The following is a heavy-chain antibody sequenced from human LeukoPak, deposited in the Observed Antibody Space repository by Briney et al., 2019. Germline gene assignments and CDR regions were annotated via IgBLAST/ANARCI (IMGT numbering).Heavy chain of an antibody. Sequence: GASVKVSCKASGYTFTSYDINWVRQATGQVLEWMGWMNPNSGNTGYAQKFQGRVTMTRNTSISTAYMELSSLRSEDTAVYYCARNIGRFGELTLDYWGQGTLVTVSS. V-gene: IGHV1-8*01. J-gene: IGHJ4*02. CDR1: GYTFTSYD. D-gene: IGHD3-10*01. CDR3: ARNIGRFGELTLDY. CDR2: MNPNSGNT.